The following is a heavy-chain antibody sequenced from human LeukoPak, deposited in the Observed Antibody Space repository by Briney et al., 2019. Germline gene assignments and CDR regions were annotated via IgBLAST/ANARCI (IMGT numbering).Heavy chain of an antibody. Sequence: GGSLRLSCAASGFTFSDYGMHWVRQAPGKGLEWVAVIWYDGNNKDYADSVKGRFTISRDNSKNTLSLQMNSLRVEDTAMYYCARVNCRSSSCYLASYFFDSWGQGTLVTVSS. CDR1: GFTFSDYG. V-gene: IGHV3-33*01. CDR3: ARVNCRSSSCYLASYFFDS. CDR2: IWYDGNNK. J-gene: IGHJ5*01. D-gene: IGHD2-2*01.